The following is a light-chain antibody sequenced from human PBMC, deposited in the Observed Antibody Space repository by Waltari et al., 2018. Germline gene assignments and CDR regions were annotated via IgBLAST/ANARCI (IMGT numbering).Light chain of an antibody. CDR2: KDT. V-gene: IGLV3-25*03. Sequence: SYALTQPPSVSVSLGQTSRITCSGAPLPKQYTFWYQQKPGQAPVMVIYKDTERPSGIPARLSGSSSGTTATLTISEVQAEDEADYYGQSTDSSGNYVVFGGGTKLTVL. J-gene: IGLJ2*01. CDR3: QSTDSSGNYVV. CDR1: PLPKQY.